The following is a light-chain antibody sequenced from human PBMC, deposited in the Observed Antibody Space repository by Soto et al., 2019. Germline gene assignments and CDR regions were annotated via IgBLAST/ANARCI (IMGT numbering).Light chain of an antibody. V-gene: IGLV2-14*03. J-gene: IGLJ1*01. Sequence: QSALTQPASVSGSPGQSITISCTGTRLDVGGYNYVSWYQQQPGKAPKLIIYEVTNRPSGVSDRFSGSKSDNTASLTISGLQTEDEADYYCCSYVSSKTYLFGTGTKVPS. CDR1: RLDVGGYNY. CDR3: CSYVSSKTYL. CDR2: EVT.